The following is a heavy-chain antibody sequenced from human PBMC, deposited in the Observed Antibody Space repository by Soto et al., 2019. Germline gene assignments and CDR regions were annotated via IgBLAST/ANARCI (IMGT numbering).Heavy chain of an antibody. V-gene: IGHV4-30-2*01. CDR1: GGSISSGGYS. CDR2: IYHSGST. CDR3: ARASFYYYDSRGFFDY. Sequence: QLQLQESGSGLVKPSQTLSLTCAVSGGSISSGGYSWSWIRQPPGKGLEWIGYIYHSGSTYYNPSLKGRVTTSVDRSKNQFSLTLSSVTAADTAVYYCARASFYYYDSRGFFDYWGQGTLVTVSS. J-gene: IGHJ4*02. D-gene: IGHD3-22*01.